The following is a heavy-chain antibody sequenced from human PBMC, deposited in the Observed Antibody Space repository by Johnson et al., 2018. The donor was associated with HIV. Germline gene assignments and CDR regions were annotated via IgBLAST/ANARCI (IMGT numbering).Heavy chain of an antibody. Sequence: VQLVESGGGLIQPGGSLRLSCAVSGFTVSSNYSSWVRRAPGKGLEWVSVISSGGDTYYADSVKDRFTISRDNSKNTLYLQMNSLRAEDTAVYYCAREGGDCSSTSCYQDAFDIWGQGTMVTVSS. V-gene: IGHV3-66*03. CDR3: AREGGDCSSTSCYQDAFDI. D-gene: IGHD2-2*01. CDR2: ISSGGDT. CDR1: GFTVSSNY. J-gene: IGHJ3*02.